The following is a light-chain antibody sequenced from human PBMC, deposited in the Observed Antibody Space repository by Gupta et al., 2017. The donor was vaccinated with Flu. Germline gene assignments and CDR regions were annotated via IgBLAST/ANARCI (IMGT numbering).Light chain of an antibody. CDR1: KLGEIY. V-gene: IGLV3-1*01. J-gene: IGLJ2*01. CDR2: QDN. CDR3: QAWDSVADVV. Sequence: THPPSVSVSPGQTVKLPCSGDKLGEIYAAWYQQKPGQPPVLIIYQDNKRPSGIPERFSASNSGNTATLTISGTQSVDEADYYCQAWDSVADVVFGGGTKLTVL.